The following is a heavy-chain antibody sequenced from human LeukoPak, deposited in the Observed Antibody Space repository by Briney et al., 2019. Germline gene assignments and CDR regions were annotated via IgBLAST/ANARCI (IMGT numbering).Heavy chain of an antibody. Sequence: GGSLRLSCAASGFNFDDYAVHWVRQVPGKGLEWVSGISWNSGSIGYADSVKGRFTISRDNAKNSLYLQMNSLRAEDTALYYCAKGTGYSSSWYTPFDYWGQGTLVTVSS. CDR1: GFNFDDYA. CDR3: AKGTGYSSSWYTPFDY. V-gene: IGHV3-9*01. D-gene: IGHD6-13*01. J-gene: IGHJ4*02. CDR2: ISWNSGSI.